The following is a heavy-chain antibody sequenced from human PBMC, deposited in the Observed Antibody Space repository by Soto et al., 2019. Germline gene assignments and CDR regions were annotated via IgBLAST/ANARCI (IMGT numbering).Heavy chain of an antibody. CDR3: ARDTTMVRGVPSWLDI. D-gene: IGHD3-10*01. J-gene: IGHJ5*02. CDR2: IEDSGST. CDR1: GFSFSIGSYY. Sequence: PXGTLTLTGPVAGFSFSIGSYYWGWMRQPPGKGLEWIVYIEDSGSTNYNPSLDSPVTISGNTSKNQFSLKLSSVTGAYTAVYYCARDTTMVRGVPSWLDIWGQGTTVTVSS. V-gene: IGHV4-61*01.